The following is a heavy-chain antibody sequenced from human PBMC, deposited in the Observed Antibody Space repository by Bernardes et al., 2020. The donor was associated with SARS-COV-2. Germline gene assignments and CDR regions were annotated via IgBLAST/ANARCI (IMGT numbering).Heavy chain of an antibody. Sequence: SETLSLTCTVSGGSISSSSYYWGWIRQPPGKGLEWIGSIYYSGSTYYNPSLKSRVTISVDTSKNQFSLKLSSVTAADTAVYYCARLRGYCSSTSCYLSYYYYGMDVWGQGTTVTVSS. CDR3: ARLRGYCSSTSCYLSYYYYGMDV. CDR2: IYYSGST. CDR1: GGSISSSSYY. D-gene: IGHD2-2*01. J-gene: IGHJ6*02. V-gene: IGHV4-39*01.